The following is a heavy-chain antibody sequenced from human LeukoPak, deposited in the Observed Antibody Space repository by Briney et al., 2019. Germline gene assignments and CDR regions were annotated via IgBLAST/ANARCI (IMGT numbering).Heavy chain of an antibody. CDR1: GGSVRTYY. V-gene: IGHV4-59*02. J-gene: IGHJ4*02. D-gene: IGHD4-11*01. CDR2: IYSGST. Sequence: ASETLSLTCTVSGGSVRTYYWSWIRQSPGKGLEWIGYIYSGSTNYNPSLKSRVTISVDASKNQCSLKPRSVTAADTAGYFCAGAHSNSFYFDFWGQGTLVSVSS. CDR3: AGAHSNSFYFDF.